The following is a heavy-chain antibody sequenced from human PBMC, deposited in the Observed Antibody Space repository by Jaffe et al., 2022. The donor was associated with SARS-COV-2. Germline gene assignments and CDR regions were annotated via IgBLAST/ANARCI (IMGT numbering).Heavy chain of an antibody. V-gene: IGHV7-4-1*02. Sequence: QVQLVQSGSELKKPGASVKVSCKASGYTFTGYAMNWVRQAPGQGLEWMGWINTYTGDPTYAQGFTGRFVFSLDTSVSTAYLQISSLKPEDSAVYYCAREFGPSIVTVPAAADYWGQGTLVTVSS. D-gene: IGHD2-2*01. CDR1: GYTFTGYA. J-gene: IGHJ4*02. CDR2: INTYTGDP. CDR3: AREFGPSIVTVPAAADY.